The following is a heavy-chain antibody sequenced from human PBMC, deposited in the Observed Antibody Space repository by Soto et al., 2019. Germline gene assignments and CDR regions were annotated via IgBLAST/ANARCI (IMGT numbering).Heavy chain of an antibody. V-gene: IGHV4-34*01. CDR1: GGSFSGYY. CDR3: GSPPYGDYYYYYGMDV. J-gene: IGHJ6*02. CDR2: INHSGST. Sequence: SETLSLTCAVYGGSFSGYYWSWIRQPPGKGLEWIGEINHSGSTNYNPSLKSRVTISVDTSKNQFSLKLSSVTAADSAVYYCGSPPYGDYYYYYGMDVWGQGTTVTVSS. D-gene: IGHD4-17*01.